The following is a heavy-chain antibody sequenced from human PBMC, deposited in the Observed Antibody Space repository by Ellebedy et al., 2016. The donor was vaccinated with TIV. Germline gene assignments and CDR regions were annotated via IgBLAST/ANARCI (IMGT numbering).Heavy chain of an antibody. D-gene: IGHD5-18*01. J-gene: IGHJ4*02. Sequence: GESLKISCAASGFTVSSNYMSWVRQAPGKGLDWVSVIYSGGGTYYADSVKGRFTISRDNSKNTRYLQMNSLRAEETAVYYCARVDSGYSYGFRPFDYWGQGTLVTVSS. V-gene: IGHV3-53*01. CDR1: GFTVSSNY. CDR3: ARVDSGYSYGFRPFDY. CDR2: IYSGGGT.